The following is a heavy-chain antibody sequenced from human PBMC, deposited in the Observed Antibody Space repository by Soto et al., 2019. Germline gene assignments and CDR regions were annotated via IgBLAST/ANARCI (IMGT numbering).Heavy chain of an antibody. CDR3: VQGAITAHQPLAS. V-gene: IGHV3-30*03. Sequence: QVQLVESGGGVVQPGRSLRLSCAASGFIFRNFGMHWVRRAPGKGLEWVAVISGDGNDKYYPDSMKGRFTISRDNFNNTLYLQLNSLRPEDTAVYHCVQGAITAHQPLASWGQGVLVTVSS. D-gene: IGHD1-26*01. CDR1: GFIFRNFG. CDR2: ISGDGNDK. J-gene: IGHJ1*01.